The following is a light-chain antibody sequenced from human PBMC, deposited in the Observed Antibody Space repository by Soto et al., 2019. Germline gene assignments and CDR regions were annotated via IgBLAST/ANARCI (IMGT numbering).Light chain of an antibody. V-gene: IGKV3-15*01. CDR1: QSVSSN. CDR3: QHYNNSPPT. Sequence: EIVMTQSPATLSVSPRERATLSCRASQSVSSNLAWYQQKPGQAPRLLIYGASTRATGIPARFSGSGSGTEFTLTISSLQSEDFAIYSCQHYNNSPPTVRQGTKV. CDR2: GAS. J-gene: IGKJ1*01.